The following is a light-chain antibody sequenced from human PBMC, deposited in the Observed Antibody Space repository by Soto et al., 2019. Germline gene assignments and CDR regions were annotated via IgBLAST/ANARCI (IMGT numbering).Light chain of an antibody. V-gene: IGKV3-20*01. J-gene: IGKJ5*01. CDR3: QQYDSSPIT. CDR2: GAS. Sequence: EIVLTQSPGTLSLSPGERSILSCRSSQSVSSSYLAWYQQKPGQAPSLLIYGASRRATGIPDRFSGSGSGTDFTLTISRLEPEDFAVYYCQQYDSSPITFGQGTRLEIK. CDR1: QSVSSSY.